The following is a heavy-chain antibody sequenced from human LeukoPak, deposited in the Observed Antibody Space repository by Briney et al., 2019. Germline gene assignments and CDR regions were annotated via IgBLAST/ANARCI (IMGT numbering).Heavy chain of an antibody. CDR2: ITGSGGNT. D-gene: IGHD3-9*01. J-gene: IGHJ4*02. CDR3: AKWGDYDVLTGYYVSDY. CDR1: GFTFSNYA. Sequence: GGSLRLSCAASGFTFSNYAMSWVRQAPGKGLDWVSAITGSGGNTYYADSVKGRFTISRDNSKSTLYLQMNSLRAEDTAVYYCAKWGDYDVLTGYYVSDYWGQGALVTVSS. V-gene: IGHV3-23*01.